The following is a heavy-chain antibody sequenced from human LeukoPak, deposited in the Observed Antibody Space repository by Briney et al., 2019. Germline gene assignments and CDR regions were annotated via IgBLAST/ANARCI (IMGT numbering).Heavy chain of an antibody. CDR1: GFTVSSNY. V-gene: IGHV3-66*01. CDR2: IYSSGST. D-gene: IGHD6-19*01. Sequence: GGSLRLSCAASGFTVSSNYMSWVRQAPGKGLEWVSVIYSSGSTYYADSVKGRFTISRDNSKNTLYLQMNSLRAEDTAVYYCAREGQWLEGGYFDYWGQGTLVTVSS. CDR3: AREGQWLEGGYFDY. J-gene: IGHJ4*02.